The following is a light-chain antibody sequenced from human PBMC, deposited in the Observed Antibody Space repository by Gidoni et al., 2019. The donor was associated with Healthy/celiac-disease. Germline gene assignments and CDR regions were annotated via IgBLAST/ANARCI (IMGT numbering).Light chain of an antibody. V-gene: IGLV3-1*01. Sequence: SYALTQPPSVPVSPGQTASITCSGDNLGDKYACWYQQKPGQSPVLVIYQDSKRPSGIPERFSGSNSGNTATLTISGTQAMDEADYYCQAWDSSTVVFGGGTKLTVL. CDR2: QDS. CDR1: NLGDKY. CDR3: QAWDSSTVV. J-gene: IGLJ2*01.